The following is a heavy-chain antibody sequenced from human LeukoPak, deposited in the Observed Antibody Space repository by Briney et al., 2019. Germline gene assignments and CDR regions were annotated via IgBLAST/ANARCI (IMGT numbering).Heavy chain of an antibody. CDR2: IRYDGSNK. J-gene: IGHJ4*02. V-gene: IGHV3-30*02. CDR3: AARRGYSYGLDY. D-gene: IGHD5-18*01. Sequence: PGGSLRLSCAASGFTFSSYGMHWVRQAPGKGLERVAFIRYDGSNKYYADSVKGRFTISRDNSKNTLYLQMNSLRAEDTAVYYCAARRGYSYGLDYWGQGTLVTVSS. CDR1: GFTFSSYG.